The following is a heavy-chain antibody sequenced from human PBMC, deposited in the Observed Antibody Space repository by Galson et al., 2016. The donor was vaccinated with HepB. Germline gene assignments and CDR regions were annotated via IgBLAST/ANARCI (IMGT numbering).Heavy chain of an antibody. J-gene: IGHJ6*04. CDR3: ARDEPYYYAMDV. CDR1: GFTFSNYG. CDR2: IWYDENKK. Sequence: SLRLSCAASGFTFSNYGMHWVRQTPGKGLEWVAIIWYDENKKFYTDSVKGRFTISRDNSKNTLYLQMNSLRDEDTAVYYCARDEPYYYAMDVWGKGTTVTVSS. V-gene: IGHV3-33*01.